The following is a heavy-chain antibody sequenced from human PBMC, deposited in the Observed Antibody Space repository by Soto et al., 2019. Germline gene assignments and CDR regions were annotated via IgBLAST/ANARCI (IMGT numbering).Heavy chain of an antibody. CDR2: INKDGSEK. V-gene: IGHV3-7*01. D-gene: IGHD3-16*01. CDR1: GFTFTSYW. Sequence: EVQVVESGGGLVQPGGSLRLSCAASGFTFTSYWMTWVRQAPGRGLEWVANINKDGSEKSYVDSVKGRFTISRDNAKSSLYLQMNSLRADDTAVYYCVREFESRLWGKGTTVIVSS. J-gene: IGHJ6*04. CDR3: VREFESRL.